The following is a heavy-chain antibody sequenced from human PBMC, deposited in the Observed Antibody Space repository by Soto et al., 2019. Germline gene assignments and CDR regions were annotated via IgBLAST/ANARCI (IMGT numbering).Heavy chain of an antibody. CDR1: GYTFISYG. CDR3: ARGSKDYDFWSGYSFYYYGMDV. V-gene: IGHV1-18*01. CDR2: ISAYNGNT. D-gene: IGHD3-3*01. Sequence: ASVKVSCKASGYTFISYGISWVRQAPGQGLEWMGWISAYNGNTNYAQKFQGRVTMTTDTSTSTAYMELRSLRSDDTAVYYCARGSKDYDFWSGYSFYYYGMDVWGQGTTVTV. J-gene: IGHJ6*02.